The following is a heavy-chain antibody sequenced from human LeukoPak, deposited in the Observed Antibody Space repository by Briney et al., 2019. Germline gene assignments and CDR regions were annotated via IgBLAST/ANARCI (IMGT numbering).Heavy chain of an antibody. V-gene: IGHV3-66*03. CDR3: ARDRAATQDWVEFDP. Sequence: GGSLRLSCAASGFSFSSYVMNWVRQAPGKGLEVVSLIRGSGETSYADSVKGRFTISRDESRNTVYLQMYSLRVEDTAEYFCARDRAATQDWVEFDPWGQGTLVTVSS. J-gene: IGHJ5*02. CDR1: GFSFSSYV. D-gene: IGHD2-15*01. CDR2: IRGSGET.